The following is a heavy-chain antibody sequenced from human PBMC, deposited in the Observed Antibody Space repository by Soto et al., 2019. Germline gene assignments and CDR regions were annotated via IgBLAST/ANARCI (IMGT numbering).Heavy chain of an antibody. CDR1: GFTFSSYG. Sequence: PGGSLRLSCAASGFTFSSYGMHWVRQAPGKGLEWVAVISYDGSNKYYADSVKGRFTISRDNSKNTLYLQMNSLRAEDTAVYYCAKELDYYDSSGYYEGHYGMDVWGQGTTVTVSS. D-gene: IGHD3-22*01. CDR2: ISYDGSNK. V-gene: IGHV3-30*18. CDR3: AKELDYYDSSGYYEGHYGMDV. J-gene: IGHJ6*02.